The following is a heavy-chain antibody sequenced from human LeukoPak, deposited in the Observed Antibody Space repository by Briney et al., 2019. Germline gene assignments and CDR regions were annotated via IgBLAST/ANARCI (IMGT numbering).Heavy chain of an antibody. CDR2: IIPILGIA. Sequence: ASVKVSCKASGGTFSSYAISWVRQAPGQGLEWMGRIIPILGIANYAQKFQGRVTITADKSTSTAYMELSSLRSEDTAVYYCARVVAAAGKRRRYYGMDVWGQGTTVTVSS. V-gene: IGHV1-69*04. D-gene: IGHD6-13*01. J-gene: IGHJ6*02. CDR1: GGTFSSYA. CDR3: ARVVAAAGKRRRYYGMDV.